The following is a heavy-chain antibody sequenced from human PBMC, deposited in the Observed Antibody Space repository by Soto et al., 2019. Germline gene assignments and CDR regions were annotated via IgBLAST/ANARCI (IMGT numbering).Heavy chain of an antibody. J-gene: IGHJ6*02. Sequence: GESLKISCKVSGYTFTNYWIGWVRQMPGKGLEWMGIIYPGDSDTKYNPSFQGQVTISADKSITTTYLRWTSLKASDTAIYYCAASSFYYGMDVWGQWTTGTLS. CDR3: AASSFYYGMDV. CDR2: IYPGDSDT. V-gene: IGHV5-51*01. D-gene: IGHD1-26*01. CDR1: GYTFTNYW.